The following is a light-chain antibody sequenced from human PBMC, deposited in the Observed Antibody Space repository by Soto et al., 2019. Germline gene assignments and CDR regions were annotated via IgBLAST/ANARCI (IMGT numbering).Light chain of an antibody. CDR3: QQRSNWQFS. CDR1: HSVGNW. CDR2: DAY. V-gene: IGKV3-11*01. J-gene: IGKJ3*01. Sequence: EIVLTQSPATLSLSPGERATFSCRASHSVGNWLAWYQQKPGQAPRLLIYDAYNRATGIPARFSGSGSGTDFTLTISSLEPEDFAVYYCQQRSNWQFSFGPGTKVDI.